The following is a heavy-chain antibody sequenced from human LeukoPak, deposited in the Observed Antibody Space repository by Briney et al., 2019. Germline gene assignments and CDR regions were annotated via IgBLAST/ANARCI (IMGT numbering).Heavy chain of an antibody. CDR3: ARDVSGSLDY. D-gene: IGHD1-26*01. Sequence: GGSLRLSCAASEFTFSNYWMGWVRQAPGKGLEWVANIKGDESIQHYVDSVRGRFTISRDNAKNSVYLQMNNLRAEDTAVYYCARDVSGSLDYWGQGTLVTVSS. J-gene: IGHJ4*02. CDR2: IKGDESIQ. V-gene: IGHV3-7*01. CDR1: EFTFSNYW.